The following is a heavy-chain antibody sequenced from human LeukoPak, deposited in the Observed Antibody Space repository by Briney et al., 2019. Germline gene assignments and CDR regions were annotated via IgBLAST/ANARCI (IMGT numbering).Heavy chain of an antibody. CDR1: GGSISSYY. CDR2: IYYSGST. J-gene: IGHJ5*02. Sequence: SETLSLTCTVSGGSISSYYWSWIRQPPGKGLEWIGYIYYSGSTNYNPSLKSRVTISVDTSKNQFSLKLSSVTAADTAVYYCARRLRYFDWFGKGNWFDPWGQGTLVTVSS. V-gene: IGHV4-59*12. D-gene: IGHD3-9*01. CDR3: ARRLRYFDWFGKGNWFDP.